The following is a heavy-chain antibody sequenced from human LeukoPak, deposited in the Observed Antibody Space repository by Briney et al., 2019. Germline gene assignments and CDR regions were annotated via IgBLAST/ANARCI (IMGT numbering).Heavy chain of an antibody. CDR2: IYYSGST. CDR3: ARAIVVPAAIQGRWFDP. CDR1: GGSISSSNYY. Sequence: SETLSLTCTVSGGSISSSNYYWGWIRQPPGKGLEWIGSIYYSGSTYYTPSLKSRVTISVDTSKNQFSLKLSSVTAADTAVYYCARAIVVPAAIQGRWFDPWGQGTLVTVSS. V-gene: IGHV4-39*07. D-gene: IGHD2-2*02. J-gene: IGHJ5*02.